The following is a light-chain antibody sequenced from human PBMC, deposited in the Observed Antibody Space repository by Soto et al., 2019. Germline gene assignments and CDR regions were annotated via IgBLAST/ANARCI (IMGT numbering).Light chain of an antibody. V-gene: IGKV3-15*01. CDR2: GAS. Sequence: EIVMTQYPATLSVSPGERATLSCRASKSVSSNLAWYQQKPGQAPRLLIYGASTRATGIPARFIGSGSGTEFTLTISSLQSEDFAVYYCQQYNNWPPWTFGHGTKVDIK. CDR1: KSVSSN. CDR3: QQYNNWPPWT. J-gene: IGKJ1*01.